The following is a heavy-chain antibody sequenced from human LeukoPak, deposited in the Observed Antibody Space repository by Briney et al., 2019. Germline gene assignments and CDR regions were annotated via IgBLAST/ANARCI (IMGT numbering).Heavy chain of an antibody. J-gene: IGHJ4*02. CDR1: GFTFSNYE. CDR2: ISSSGRNI. D-gene: IGHD5-18*01. V-gene: IGHV3-48*03. Sequence: GGSLRLSCAASGFTFSNYEFNWVRQAPGKGLEWVSYISSSGRNIYYADSVKGRFTISRDNAKNSLYLQMNSLRAEDTAVYYCARDLVQLWSKDFWGQGTMVTVSS. CDR3: ARDLVQLWSKDF.